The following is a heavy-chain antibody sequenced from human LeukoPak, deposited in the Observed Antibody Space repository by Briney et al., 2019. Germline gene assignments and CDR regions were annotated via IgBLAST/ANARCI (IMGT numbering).Heavy chain of an antibody. CDR3: AKDRGVVPAAIYFDY. J-gene: IGHJ4*02. V-gene: IGHV3-23*01. CDR1: GFTFSIFG. D-gene: IGHD2-2*01. Sequence: PGGSLRLSCAASGFTFSIFGMHWVRQAPGKGLEWVSAISGSGGSTYYADSVKGRFTISRDNSKNTLYLQMNSLRAEDTAVYYCAKDRGVVPAAIYFDYWGQGTLVTVSS. CDR2: ISGSGGST.